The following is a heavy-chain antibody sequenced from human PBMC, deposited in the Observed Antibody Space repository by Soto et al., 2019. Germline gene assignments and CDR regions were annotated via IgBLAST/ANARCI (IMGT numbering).Heavy chain of an antibody. D-gene: IGHD6-6*01. V-gene: IGHV3-30-3*01. Sequence: GGSLRLSCAASGFTFSSYAMHWVRQAPGKGLEWVAVISYDGSNKYYADSVKGRFTISRDNSKNTLYLQMNSLRAEDTAVYYCARVSSSSVYYYYGMDVWGQGTTVTVSS. CDR3: ARVSSSSVYYYYGMDV. J-gene: IGHJ6*02. CDR2: ISYDGSNK. CDR1: GFTFSSYA.